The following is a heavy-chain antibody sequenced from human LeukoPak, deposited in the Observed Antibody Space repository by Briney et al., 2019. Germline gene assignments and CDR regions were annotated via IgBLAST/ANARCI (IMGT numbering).Heavy chain of an antibody. CDR3: ARGPAYHFDY. V-gene: IGHV3-74*01. CDR1: GFTFSSYR. J-gene: IGHJ4*02. Sequence: PGGSLRLSCAASGFTFSSYRMHWVRQAPGKGLVWVSRISSDGSSTTYADSVKGRFTTSRDNAKNTLYLQMNSLRADDTVVYYCARGPAYHFDYWAQETLVTVSS. CDR2: ISSDGSST.